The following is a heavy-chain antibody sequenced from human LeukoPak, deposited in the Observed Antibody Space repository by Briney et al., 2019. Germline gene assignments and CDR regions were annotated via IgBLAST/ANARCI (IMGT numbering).Heavy chain of an antibody. CDR3: ARDVVAAAGSFDY. CDR2: IYSSGST. Sequence: SETLSLTCTVSDYSISSGYYWGWIRQPAGKGLEWIGRIYSSGSTNYSPSLKSRVTMSVDTSKNQFSLKLSSVTAADTAVYYCARDVVAAAGSFDYWGQGTQVTVSS. J-gene: IGHJ4*02. V-gene: IGHV4-4*07. D-gene: IGHD6-13*01. CDR1: DYSISSGYY.